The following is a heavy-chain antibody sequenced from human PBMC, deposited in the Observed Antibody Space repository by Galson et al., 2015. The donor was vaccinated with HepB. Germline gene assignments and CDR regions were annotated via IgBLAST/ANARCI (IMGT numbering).Heavy chain of an antibody. CDR2: INHSGST. Sequence: ETLSLTCAVYGGSFSGYYWSWIRQPPGKGLEWIGEINHSGSTNYNPSLKSRVTISVDTSKNQFSLKLSSVTAADTAVYYCAQETGYYGEPAFDIWGQGTMVTVSS. CDR3: AQETGYYGEPAFDI. CDR1: GGSFSGYY. D-gene: IGHD3-9*01. J-gene: IGHJ3*02. V-gene: IGHV4-34*01.